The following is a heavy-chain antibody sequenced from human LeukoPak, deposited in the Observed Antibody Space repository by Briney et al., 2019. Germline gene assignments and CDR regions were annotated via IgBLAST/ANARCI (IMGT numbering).Heavy chain of an antibody. CDR3: AKVRRLTSVTAGYLDY. CDR2: LYSGSDT. V-gene: IGHV3-53*01. CDR1: GFTVGSKY. Sequence: GGSLRLSCAASGFTVGSKYMNWVRQAPGKGLEWVSILYSGSDTYYSDSVKGRFTISRDDSKNTLSLQMNSLRTEDTAVYYCAKVRRLTSVTAGYLDYWGQGTLVIVSS. J-gene: IGHJ4*02. D-gene: IGHD4-17*01.